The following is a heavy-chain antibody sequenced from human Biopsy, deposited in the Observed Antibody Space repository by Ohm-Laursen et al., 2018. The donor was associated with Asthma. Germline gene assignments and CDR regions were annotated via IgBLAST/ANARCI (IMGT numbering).Heavy chain of an antibody. Sequence: SETLSLTCPVYGGYLTGHYWNWIRQPPGKGLEWIGEIDHSGSTNYNPSLKSRVTISVDTPKTQFSLRLSSVTAADTAVYYCARGGYCSGDSCYPRRLSCPAWYFDLRGRGTLVTVSS. CDR3: ARGGYCSGDSCYPRRLSCPAWYFDL. V-gene: IGHV4-34*01. D-gene: IGHD2-15*01. CDR1: GGYLTGHY. J-gene: IGHJ2*01. CDR2: IDHSGST.